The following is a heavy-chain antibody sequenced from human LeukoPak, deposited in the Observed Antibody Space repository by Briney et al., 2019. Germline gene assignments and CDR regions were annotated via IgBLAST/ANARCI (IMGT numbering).Heavy chain of an antibody. CDR2: FDPEDGET. J-gene: IGHJ3*02. Sequence: ASVKVSCKVSGYTLTELSMHWVRQAPGKGLEWMGGFDPEDGETIYAQKFQGRVTMTEDTSTDTAYMGLSSLRSEDTAVYYCCLMGLYVIADLDAFDIWGQGTMVTVSS. D-gene: IGHD3-10*01. CDR3: CLMGLYVIADLDAFDI. CDR1: GYTLTELS. V-gene: IGHV1-24*01.